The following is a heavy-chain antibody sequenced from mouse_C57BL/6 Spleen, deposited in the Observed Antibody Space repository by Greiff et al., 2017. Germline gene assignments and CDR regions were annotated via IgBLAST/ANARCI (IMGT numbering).Heavy chain of an antibody. CDR2: IHPNSGST. CDR3: AREGVLHYYAMDY. V-gene: IGHV1-64*01. Sequence: QVQLKQPGAELVKPGASVKLSCKASGYTFTSYWMHWVKQRPGQGLEWIGMIHPNSGSTNYNEKFKSKATLTVDKSSSTAYMQLSSLTSEDSAVYYCAREGVLHYYAMDYWGQGTSVTVSS. D-gene: IGHD6-2*01. J-gene: IGHJ4*01. CDR1: GYTFTSYW.